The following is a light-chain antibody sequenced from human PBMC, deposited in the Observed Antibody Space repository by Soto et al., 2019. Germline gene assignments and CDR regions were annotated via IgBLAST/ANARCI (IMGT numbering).Light chain of an antibody. CDR3: AAWDDSLNVYI. CDR2: SNN. V-gene: IGLV1-44*01. Sequence: QSVLAQPPSASGTPGQRVSISCSESSSNIESNTVNWYQQLPGTAPKLLIYSNNKRPSGVPDRFSGSKPGTSASLAISGLQSVDEADYNCAAWDDSLNVYILVTGAKVTVL. J-gene: IGLJ1*01. CDR1: SSNIESNT.